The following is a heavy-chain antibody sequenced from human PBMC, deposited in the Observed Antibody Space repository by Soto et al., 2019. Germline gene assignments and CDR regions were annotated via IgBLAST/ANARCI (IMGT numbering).Heavy chain of an antibody. CDR1: GDSVSSNSAG. V-gene: IGHV6-1*01. D-gene: IGHD1-1*01. J-gene: IGHJ6*03. CDR2: TYYKSKWYY. Sequence: PSQTLLLTCDISGDSVSSNSAGWNWIRQTPSRGFEWLGRTYYKSKWYYTYAASVKSRITVSPDTSKNQFSLQLTSVTPEDTAVYYCARGSWDDVSGHYYMDVWDKGTTVTVSS. CDR3: ARGSWDDVSGHYYMDV.